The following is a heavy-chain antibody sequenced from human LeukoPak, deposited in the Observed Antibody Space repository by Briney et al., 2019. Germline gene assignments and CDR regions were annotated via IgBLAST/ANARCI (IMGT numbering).Heavy chain of an antibody. V-gene: IGHV3-33*08. CDR1: GFTVSTNC. J-gene: IGHJ4*02. Sequence: GGSLRLSCAASGFTVSTNCMTWVRQTPGKGLEWVAVIWFDGSNKYYADSVKGRFTISRDNSKNTLYLQMNSLRAEDTAVYYCARGSGSFSGGFDYWGQGTLVTVSS. D-gene: IGHD1-26*01. CDR2: IWFDGSNK. CDR3: ARGSGSFSGGFDY.